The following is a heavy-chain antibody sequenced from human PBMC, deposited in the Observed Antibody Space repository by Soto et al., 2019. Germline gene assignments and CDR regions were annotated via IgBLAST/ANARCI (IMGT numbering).Heavy chain of an antibody. CDR1: GGSINSGHYY. CDR3: ARVPVVVATIYLDY. Sequence: QVQLQESGPGLVKPSQTLSLTCTVSGGSINSGHYYWSWIRQPPGKGLKWIGNIYYSGSTYYNPSLKSRVTISIDTCKNQFSLKLSSVTAADPAVYYCARVPVVVATIYLDYWGQGTLVTVSS. CDR2: IYYSGST. J-gene: IGHJ4*02. V-gene: IGHV4-30-4*01. D-gene: IGHD2-15*01.